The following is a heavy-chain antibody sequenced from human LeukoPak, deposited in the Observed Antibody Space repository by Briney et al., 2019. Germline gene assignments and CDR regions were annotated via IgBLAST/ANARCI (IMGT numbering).Heavy chain of an antibody. CDR2: ISGSGGST. V-gene: IGHV3-23*01. CDR3: AKGGASITMIVVVFDY. CDR1: GFTFSSYA. D-gene: IGHD3-22*01. J-gene: IGHJ4*02. Sequence: GGSLRLSCAASGFTFSSYAMGWVRQAPGKGLEWVSAISGSGGSTYYADSVKGRFTISRDDSKNTLYLQMNSLRAEDTAVYYCAKGGASITMIVVVFDYWGQGTLVTVSS.